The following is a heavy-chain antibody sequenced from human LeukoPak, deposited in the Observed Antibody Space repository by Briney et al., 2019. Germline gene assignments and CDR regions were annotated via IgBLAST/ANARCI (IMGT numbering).Heavy chain of an antibody. V-gene: IGHV3-48*04. CDR2: ISGGSRTI. J-gene: IGHJ4*02. Sequence: PGRSLRLSCAVSGFTFSSYGMHWVRQAPGKGLEWVSSISGGSRTINYADSVKGRFTTSRDNAKNSLFLQMNSLRAEDTAVYYCARAGQSDYWGQGTLVTVSS. CDR3: ARAGQSDY. CDR1: GFTFSSYG.